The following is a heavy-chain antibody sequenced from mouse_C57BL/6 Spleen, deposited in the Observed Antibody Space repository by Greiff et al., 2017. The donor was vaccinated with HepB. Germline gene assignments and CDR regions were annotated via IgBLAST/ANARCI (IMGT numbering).Heavy chain of an antibody. V-gene: IGHV1-15*01. J-gene: IGHJ2*01. Sequence: QVQLKQSRAELVRPGASVTLSCKASGYTFTDYEMHWVKQTPVHGLEWIGAIDPETCGTAYNQKFKGKAILTADKSSSTAYMELRSLTSEDSAVYFCTSYGSSFDYWGHGTTLTVSS. CDR2: IDPETCGT. CDR1: GYTFTDYE. CDR3: TSYGSSFDY. D-gene: IGHD1-1*01.